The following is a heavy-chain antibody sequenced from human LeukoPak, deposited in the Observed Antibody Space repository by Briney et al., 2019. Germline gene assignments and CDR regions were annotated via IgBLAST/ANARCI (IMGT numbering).Heavy chain of an antibody. J-gene: IGHJ4*02. CDR2: ISSNSGSI. CDR1: GFTFDDCG. Sequence: GGSLRLSCAASGFTFDDCGMHWVRQAPGRGLEWVAGISSNSGSIGYADSVWGRFTIFRDNAKNSVYLQMNSLRAEDTALYYCAKGNPDWSIGYWGQGTLVTVSA. V-gene: IGHV3-9*01. D-gene: IGHD3-9*01. CDR3: AKGNPDWSIGY.